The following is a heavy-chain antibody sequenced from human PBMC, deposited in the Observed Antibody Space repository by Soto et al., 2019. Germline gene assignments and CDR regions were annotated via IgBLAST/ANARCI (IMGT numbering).Heavy chain of an antibody. D-gene: IGHD2-2*02. CDR1: GYTFTSYY. Sequence: ASVKVSCKASGYTFTSYYMHWVRQAPGQGLEWMGIINPSGGSTSYAQKFQGRVTMTWDTSTSTVYMELSSLRSEVTAVYYCARSRPLVPAAISYWGQGTLVTVSS. J-gene: IGHJ4*02. CDR2: INPSGGST. CDR3: ARSRPLVPAAISY. V-gene: IGHV1-46*03.